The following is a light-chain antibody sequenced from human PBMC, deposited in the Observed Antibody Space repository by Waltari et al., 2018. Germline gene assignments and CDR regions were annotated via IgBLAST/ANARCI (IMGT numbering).Light chain of an antibody. V-gene: IGKV1-5*01. CDR1: QSVTNW. J-gene: IGKJ2*01. CDR3: QQYNDRVLT. Sequence: DIQLTQSPSTLSASVGDRVTITCRASQSVTNWLAWYQQKAGKAPKLLIYDASIVQSGVPSRFSGGGSGTEFSLTINSLQPDDFATYYCQQYNDRVLTFGQGT. CDR2: DAS.